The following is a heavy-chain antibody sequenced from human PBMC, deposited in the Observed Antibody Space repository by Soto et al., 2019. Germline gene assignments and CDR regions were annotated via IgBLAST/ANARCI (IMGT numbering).Heavy chain of an antibody. CDR1: GFTFSSYW. CDR2: IKQDESKR. CDR3: ARDSSPSYSSRWYDAFDI. Sequence: EVQLVESGGGLVQPGGSLRLSCAASGFTFSSYWMTWVRQAPGKGLEWVANIKQDESKRYYVDSVEGRFTISRDNAKNSLFLQMNSLRAEDTAVYYCARDSSPSYSSRWYDAFDIWGQGTMVTVSS. D-gene: IGHD6-13*01. J-gene: IGHJ3*02. V-gene: IGHV3-7*05.